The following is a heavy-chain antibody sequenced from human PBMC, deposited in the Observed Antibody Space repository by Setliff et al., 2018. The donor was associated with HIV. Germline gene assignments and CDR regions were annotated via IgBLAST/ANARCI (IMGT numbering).Heavy chain of an antibody. Sequence: GASVKVSCKASGGTFSSYGINWVRQAPGQGLEWMGGIIPMFGTANYAQKFQGRVTITADESTSTVYMELTSVTAADTAVYYCARSYCGGGLCFRGLDLWGQGTTVTVSS. V-gene: IGHV1-69*13. D-gene: IGHD2-21*01. J-gene: IGHJ6*02. CDR3: ARSYCGGGLCFRGLDL. CDR1: GGTFSSYG. CDR2: IIPMFGTA.